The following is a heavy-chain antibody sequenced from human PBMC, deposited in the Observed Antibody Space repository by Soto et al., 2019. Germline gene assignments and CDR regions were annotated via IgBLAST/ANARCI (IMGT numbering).Heavy chain of an antibody. Sequence: ASVKVSCKASGYTFTSYDINWVRQATGQGLEWMGWMNPNSGNTGYAQKFQGRVTMTRNTSISTAYMELSSLRSEDTAVYYGARWSDGSGGSCYGAAPGLLLATYYYYYMDVWGKGTTVTISS. V-gene: IGHV1-8*01. CDR1: GYTFTSYD. D-gene: IGHD2-15*01. CDR3: ARWSDGSGGSCYGAAPGLLLATYYYYYMDV. J-gene: IGHJ6*03. CDR2: MNPNSGNT.